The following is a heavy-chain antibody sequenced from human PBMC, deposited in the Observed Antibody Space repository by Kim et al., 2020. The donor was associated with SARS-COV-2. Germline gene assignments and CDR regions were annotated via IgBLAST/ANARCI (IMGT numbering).Heavy chain of an antibody. D-gene: IGHD1-26*01. J-gene: IGHJ4*02. CDR2: ISYDGSNK. V-gene: IGHV3-30*18. CDR1: GFTFNTYG. Sequence: GGSLRLSCAASGFTFNTYGMHWVRQAPGKGLEWVAVISYDGSNKYYADSVKGRFTISRDNSKNTRYLQMNSLRIEDTAVYYCAKSFSGSYFGYDYWGQGTLVTVSS. CDR3: AKSFSGSYFGYDY.